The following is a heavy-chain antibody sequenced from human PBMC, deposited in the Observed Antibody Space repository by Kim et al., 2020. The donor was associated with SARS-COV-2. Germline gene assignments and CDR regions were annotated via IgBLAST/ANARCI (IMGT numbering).Heavy chain of an antibody. D-gene: IGHD3-22*01. Sequence: SETLSLTCAVYGGSFSGYYWSWIRQPPGKGLEWIGEINHSGSTNYNPSLKSRVTISVDTSKNQFSLKLSSVTAADTAVYYCARRVVVITTLWWFDPWGQGTLVTVSS. CDR2: INHSGST. CDR3: ARRVVVITTLWWFDP. J-gene: IGHJ5*02. V-gene: IGHV4-34*01. CDR1: GGSFSGYY.